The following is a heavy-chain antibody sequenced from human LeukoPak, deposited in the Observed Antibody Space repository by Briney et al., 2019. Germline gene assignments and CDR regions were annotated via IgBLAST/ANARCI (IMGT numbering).Heavy chain of an antibody. V-gene: IGHV3-7*01. D-gene: IGHD5-18*01. J-gene: IGHJ4*02. Sequence: PGGSLRLSCAASRFTFSSYWMSWVRQAPGKGLEWVANIRQDGSEKYYVDSVKGRFTISRDNAKNSLALQMNSLRAKDTAVYYCARAITPGYGYYYFDYWGQGTLVTVPS. CDR1: RFTFSSYW. CDR2: IRQDGSEK. CDR3: ARAITPGYGYYYFDY.